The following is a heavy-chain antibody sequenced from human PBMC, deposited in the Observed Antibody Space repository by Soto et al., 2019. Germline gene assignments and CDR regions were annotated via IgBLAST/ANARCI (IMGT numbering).Heavy chain of an antibody. J-gene: IGHJ4*02. V-gene: IGHV3-9*01. CDR1: GFTFNDHS. D-gene: IGHD6-13*01. CDR2: ISWNGGSR. Sequence: PWGSLRLSCAASGFTFNDHSIHFFRQSPLKCLEWVSGISWNGGSRGYADSVQGRFTISRDNAKNSLYLQMNSLKPEDTALYYCAKDLRSTAWYSISFFDYWGQGALVTVSS. CDR3: AKDLRSTAWYSISFFDY.